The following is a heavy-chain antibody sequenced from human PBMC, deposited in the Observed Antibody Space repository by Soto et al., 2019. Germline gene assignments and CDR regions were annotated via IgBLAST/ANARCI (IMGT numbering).Heavy chain of an antibody. Sequence: QVPLVQSGAEVKKPGASVEVSCKASGYTFTSYGISWVRQAPGQGLEWMGWINPYNGNTNYAQKFQGRVTMTTHTSTSTAYMDLRSLRSDDTAVYYCARDRGYCSGAGCSSDWFDPWGQGTLVTVSS. CDR1: GYTFTSYG. D-gene: IGHD2-15*01. CDR2: INPYNGNT. J-gene: IGHJ5*02. CDR3: ARDRGYCSGAGCSSDWFDP. V-gene: IGHV1-18*04.